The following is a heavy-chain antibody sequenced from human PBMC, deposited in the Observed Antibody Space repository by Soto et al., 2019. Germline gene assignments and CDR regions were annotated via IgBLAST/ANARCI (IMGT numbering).Heavy chain of an antibody. J-gene: IGHJ4*02. Sequence: EGRLVESGGGLVKPEESLRLSCAASGFIFRNAWMNWVRQAPGKGLEWVGRVKSKIYDETTDYAAPVKGRFTITRDDSNILVHLQMNSLRIEDTAVYFCTTSSGSGVAAFDYWGPGTVVTVSS. D-gene: IGHD2-15*01. V-gene: IGHV3-15*07. CDR3: TTSSGSGVAAFDY. CDR2: VKSKIYDETT. CDR1: GFIFRNAW.